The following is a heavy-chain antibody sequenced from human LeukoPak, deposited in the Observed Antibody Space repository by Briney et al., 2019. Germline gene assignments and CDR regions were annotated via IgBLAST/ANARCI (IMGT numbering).Heavy chain of an antibody. CDR3: RGEPNLKHWFDP. Sequence: PSETLSLTCAVYGGSFSGYYWSWIRQPPGKGLEWIGEINHSGSTNYNPSLKSRVTISVDTSKNQFSLKLSSVTAADTAVYYYRGEPNLKHWFDPWGQGTLVTVSS. CDR1: GGSFSGYY. CDR2: INHSGST. J-gene: IGHJ5*02. D-gene: IGHD1-14*01. V-gene: IGHV4-34*01.